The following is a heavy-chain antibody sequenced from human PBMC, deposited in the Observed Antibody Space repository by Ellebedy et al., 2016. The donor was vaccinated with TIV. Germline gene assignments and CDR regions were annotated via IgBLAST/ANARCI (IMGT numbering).Heavy chain of an antibody. CDR1: GGTFSSYA. CDR3: ARGYCSGGSCRYYFDY. V-gene: IGHV1-69*04. Sequence: AASVKVSCKASGGTFSSYAISWVRQPPGQGLEWMGRIIPILGIANYAQKFQGRVTITADKSTSTAYMELSSLRSEDTAVYYCARGYCSGGSCRYYFDYWGQGTLVTVSS. J-gene: IGHJ4*02. CDR2: IIPILGIA. D-gene: IGHD2-15*01.